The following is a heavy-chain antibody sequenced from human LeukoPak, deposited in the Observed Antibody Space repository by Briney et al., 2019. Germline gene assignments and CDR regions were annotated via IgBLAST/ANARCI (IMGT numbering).Heavy chain of an antibody. J-gene: IGHJ3*02. CDR2: VYYSGST. D-gene: IGHD3-16*01. CDR3: ARVLDLSKRGLDAFDI. Sequence: TSETLSLTCTVSGGSISNYFWSWIRQPPGKGLEWIGYVYYSGSTNYNPSLKSRVTISVDTSKKQFSLKLSSATAADTAVYYCARVLDLSKRGLDAFDIWGQGTMVTVSS. CDR1: GGSISNYF. V-gene: IGHV4-59*01.